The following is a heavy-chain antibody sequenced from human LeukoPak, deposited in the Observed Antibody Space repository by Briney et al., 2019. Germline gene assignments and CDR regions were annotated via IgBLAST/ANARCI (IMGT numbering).Heavy chain of an antibody. D-gene: IGHD1-7*01. Sequence: GGSLRLSCAASGFTFSTYAMNWVRQAPGKGLEWVSGISGSGGSTYYADSVKGRFTISRDNSKNTLYLQMNSLRAADTAVYYCAKDREGTIADYFDYWGQGTLVTVSS. CDR1: GFTFSTYA. V-gene: IGHV3-23*01. CDR3: AKDREGTIADYFDY. CDR2: ISGSGGST. J-gene: IGHJ4*02.